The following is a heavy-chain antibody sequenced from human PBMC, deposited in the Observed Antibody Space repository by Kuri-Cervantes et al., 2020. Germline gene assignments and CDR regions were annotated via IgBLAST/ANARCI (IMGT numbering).Heavy chain of an antibody. CDR1: GYTFTGYY. CDR2: INPNSGGT. D-gene: IGHD1-26*01. Sequence: ASVKVSCKASGYTFTGYYMHWVRQAPGQGLEWMGWINPNSGGTNYAQKFQGWVTMTRDTSISTAYMELSSLRSEDTAVYYCARSRAYSGSYYGYWGQGTLVTVSS. CDR3: ARSRAYSGSYYGY. J-gene: IGHJ4*02. V-gene: IGHV1-2*04.